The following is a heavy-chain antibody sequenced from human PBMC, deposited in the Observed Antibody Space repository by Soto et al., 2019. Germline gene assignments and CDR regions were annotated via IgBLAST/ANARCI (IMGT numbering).Heavy chain of an antibody. CDR2: INAGNGNT. Sequence: GASVKVSCKASGYTFTSYAMHWVRQAPGQRLEWMGWINAGNGNTKYSQKFQGRVTITRDTSASTAYMELSSLRSEDTAVYYCARYCSGGSCSINWFDPWGQGTLVTVSS. D-gene: IGHD2-15*01. J-gene: IGHJ5*02. CDR3: ARYCSGGSCSINWFDP. CDR1: GYTFTSYA. V-gene: IGHV1-3*01.